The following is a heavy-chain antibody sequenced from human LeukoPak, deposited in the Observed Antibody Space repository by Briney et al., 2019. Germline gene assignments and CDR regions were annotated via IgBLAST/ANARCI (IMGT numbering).Heavy chain of an antibody. CDR3: AREYYDFWSGYLSLAFDY. V-gene: IGHV3-23*01. J-gene: IGHJ4*02. CDR1: GFTFSSYA. CDR2: ISGSGGST. D-gene: IGHD3-3*01. Sequence: PGGSLRLSCAASGFTFSSYAMSWVRQAPGKGLEWVSAISGSGGSTYYADSVKGQFTISRDNSKNTLYLQMNSLRAEDTAVYYCAREYYDFWSGYLSLAFDYWGQGTLVTVSS.